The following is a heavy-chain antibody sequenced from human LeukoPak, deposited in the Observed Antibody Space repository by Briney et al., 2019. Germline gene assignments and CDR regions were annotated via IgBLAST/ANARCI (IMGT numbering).Heavy chain of an antibody. CDR3: ARDFYYDSSGLKPRGFDY. J-gene: IGHJ4*02. CDR1: GFTFSSYS. CDR2: ISSSSSYI. D-gene: IGHD3-22*01. V-gene: IGHV3-21*01. Sequence: PGGSLRLSCAASGFTFSSYSMNWVRQAPGKGLEWVSSISSSSSYIYYADSVKGRFTISRDNAKNPLYLQMNSLRAEDTAVYYCARDFYYDSSGLKPRGFDYWGQGTLVTVSS.